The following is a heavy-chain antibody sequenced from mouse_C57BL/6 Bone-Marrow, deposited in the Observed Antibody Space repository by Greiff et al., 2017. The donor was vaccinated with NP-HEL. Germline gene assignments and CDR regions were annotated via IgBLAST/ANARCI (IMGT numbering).Heavy chain of an antibody. V-gene: IGHV1-61*01. CDR1: GYTFTSYW. J-gene: IGHJ3*01. Sequence: QVQLQQPGAELVRPGASVKLSCKASGYTFTSYWMNWVKQRPGQGLEWIGNIDPADGDTNYNEKFKDKATLTADKSSSTAYMQLSSLTSEDSAVYYCARGDCWGQGNMVTVSA. CDR3: ARGDC. CDR2: IDPADGDT.